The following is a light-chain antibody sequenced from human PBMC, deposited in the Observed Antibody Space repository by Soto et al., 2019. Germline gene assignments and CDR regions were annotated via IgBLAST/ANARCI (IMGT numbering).Light chain of an antibody. V-gene: IGLV1-44*01. Sequence: QAVLTQPPSASGAPLQRGTISCSGSSSNIGRNTVNWYQQLPGTAPNPVIYSNNQRPSGVPDRFSGSKSGTSASLAISGLQSEDEADYYCVAWDDSLNGYVVFGGGTKVTVL. CDR2: SNN. CDR3: VAWDDSLNGYVV. J-gene: IGLJ2*01. CDR1: SSNIGRNT.